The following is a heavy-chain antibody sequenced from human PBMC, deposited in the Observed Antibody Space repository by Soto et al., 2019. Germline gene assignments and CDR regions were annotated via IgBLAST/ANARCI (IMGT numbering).Heavy chain of an antibody. D-gene: IGHD3-16*01. J-gene: IGHJ4*02. CDR3: ARGATTFPCYFVDY. CDR2: IYYSGTA. V-gene: IGHV4-31*03. Sequence: QVQLHESGPGLVKPSQTLSLTCTVSGGSVNSGGYYWTWIRQHPGKGLEWIGYIYYSGTAYYNPSLKRRVSISLDPSKNQFSLKLSSVTAADTAVYYCARGATTFPCYFVDYWGQGTLVTVSS. CDR1: GGSVNSGGYY.